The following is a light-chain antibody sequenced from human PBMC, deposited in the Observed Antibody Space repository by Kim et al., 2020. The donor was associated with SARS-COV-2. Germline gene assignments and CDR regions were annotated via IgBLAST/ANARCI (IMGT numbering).Light chain of an antibody. CDR3: QSRDSSGKVV. CDR2: GRN. CDR1: SLRRYY. Sequence: SSELTQDPAVSVAVRQTVKITCQGDSLRRYYASWYQQKPGQAPVLVIYGRNNRPSGIPERLSGSTSGNTASLTITGAQAEDEADYYCQSRDSSGKVVFGGGTQLTVL. V-gene: IGLV3-19*01. J-gene: IGLJ2*01.